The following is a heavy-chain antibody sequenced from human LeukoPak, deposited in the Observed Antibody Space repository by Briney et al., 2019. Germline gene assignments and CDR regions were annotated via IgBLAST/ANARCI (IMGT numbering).Heavy chain of an antibody. CDR2: ISGSGGST. V-gene: IGHV3-23*01. CDR1: GFTFSSYG. CDR3: VRGTQVGAFDY. Sequence: GGSLRLSCAASGFTFSSYGMSWVRQAPGKGLEWVSAISGSGGSTNHADSVKGRFTISRDNSKNSLYLQMNSLRAEDTAVYYCVRGTQVGAFDYWGQGTLVTVSS. J-gene: IGHJ4*02. D-gene: IGHD1-26*01.